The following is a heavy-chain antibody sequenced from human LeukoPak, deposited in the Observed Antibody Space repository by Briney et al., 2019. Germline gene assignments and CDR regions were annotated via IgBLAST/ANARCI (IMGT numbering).Heavy chain of an antibody. D-gene: IGHD5-24*01. CDR3: ARDRGGPRWLPTSY. CDR1: GFTFSSYS. CDR2: ISSSSSYI. J-gene: IGHJ4*02. V-gene: IGHV3-21*01. Sequence: PGGSLRLSCAASGFTFSSYSMNWVRQAPGKGLEWVSSISSSSSYIYYADSVKGRFTISRDSAKNSLYLQMNSLRAEDTAVYYCARDRGGPRWLPTSYWGQGTLVTVSS.